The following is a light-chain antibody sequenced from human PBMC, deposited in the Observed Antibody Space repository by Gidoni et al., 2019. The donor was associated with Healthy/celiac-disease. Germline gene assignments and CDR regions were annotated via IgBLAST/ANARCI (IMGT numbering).Light chain of an antibody. CDR1: QSVLYASNNKTF. V-gene: IGKV4-1*01. CDR2: WAS. CDR3: PQYYRTPP. J-gene: IGKJ4*01. Sequence: DIVVTQSPDSLTVSLGERATIYCKSSQSVLYASNNKTFLTWYQPKPRHPTRLLLYWASPRASGVPDRFIGSGSGTNFTLTLRTLQADDVALYYCPQYYRTPPFGGGTRVEI.